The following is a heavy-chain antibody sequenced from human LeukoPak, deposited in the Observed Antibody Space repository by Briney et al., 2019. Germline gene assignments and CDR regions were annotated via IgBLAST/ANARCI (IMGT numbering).Heavy chain of an antibody. V-gene: IGHV3-30*03. CDR2: ISYDGSNK. CDR3: ARDPSDSSAVYADY. CDR1: GFTFSSYG. Sequence: GGSLRLSCAASGFTFSSYGMHWVRQAPGKGLEWVAVISYDGSNKYYADSVKGRFTISRDNSKNTLYLQVNSLRAEDTAVYYCARDPSDSSAVYADYWGQGTLVTVSS. J-gene: IGHJ4*02. D-gene: IGHD3-22*01.